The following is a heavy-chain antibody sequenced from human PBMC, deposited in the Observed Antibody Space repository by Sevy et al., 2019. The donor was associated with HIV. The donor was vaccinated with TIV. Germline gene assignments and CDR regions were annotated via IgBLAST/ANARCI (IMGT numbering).Heavy chain of an antibody. J-gene: IGHJ4*02. Sequence: GGSLRLSCSASGFTFSDYTMHWVRQAPGKGLEWVTLILKDGAIKYYEVSVKDRFTISRDNSENTLYLQMNSLRPEDTAVYYCARALYSDVWYYYDYWGQGTLVTVSS. CDR3: ARALYSDVWYYYDY. CDR2: ILKDGAIK. V-gene: IGHV3-30-3*01. D-gene: IGHD6-19*01. CDR1: GFTFSDYT.